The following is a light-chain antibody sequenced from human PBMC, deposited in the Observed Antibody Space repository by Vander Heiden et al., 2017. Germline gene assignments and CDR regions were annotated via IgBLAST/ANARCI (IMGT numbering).Light chain of an antibody. V-gene: IGLV1-40*01. J-gene: IGLJ3*02. CDR1: SSNIGAGYD. Sequence: QSVLTQPPSVSGALGQRVTVPGTGSSSNIGAGYDVHWYQQLPGTAPIILICGNTNRASGVPDRISGSKSGTSASLAITGLQAEDEADYYCQSYDSSLSGWVFGGGTKLTV. CDR2: GNT. CDR3: QSYDSSLSGWV.